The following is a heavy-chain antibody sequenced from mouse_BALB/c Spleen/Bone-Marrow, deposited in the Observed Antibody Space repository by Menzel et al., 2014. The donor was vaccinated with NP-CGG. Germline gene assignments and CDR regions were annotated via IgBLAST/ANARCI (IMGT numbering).Heavy chain of an antibody. J-gene: IGHJ4*01. D-gene: IGHD1-1*01. CDR1: GFTLNTYA. Sequence: SGGGVVQPKGSLNLSCAASGFTLNTYAMHWVCQAPGKGLEWVARIRSKINKYATYYADSVKDRFTISRDDSQNMLYLQMNNLKTEDTGMYYCVRENYYPYAMHYRGQGTSVPVSS. CDR2: IRSKINKYAT. V-gene: IGHV10-3*03. CDR3: VRENYYPYAMHY.